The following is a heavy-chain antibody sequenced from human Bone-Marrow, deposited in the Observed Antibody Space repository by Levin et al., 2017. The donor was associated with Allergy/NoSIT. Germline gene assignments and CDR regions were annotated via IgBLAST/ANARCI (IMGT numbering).Heavy chain of an antibody. CDR1: GFTFSSYA. J-gene: IGHJ4*02. CDR3: ASDKYSSSWYAVADHGPVGY. V-gene: IGHV3-30*04. CDR2: ISYDGSNK. D-gene: IGHD6-13*01. Sequence: GESLKISCAASGFTFSSYAMHWVRQAPGKGLEWVAVISYDGSNKYYADSVKGRFTISRDNSKNTLYLQMNSLRAEDTAVYYCASDKYSSSWYAVADHGPVGYWGQGTLVTVSS.